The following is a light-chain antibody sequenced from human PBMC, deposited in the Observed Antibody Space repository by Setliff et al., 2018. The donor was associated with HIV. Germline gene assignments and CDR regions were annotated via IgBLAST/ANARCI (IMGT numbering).Light chain of an antibody. CDR1: SSDVGGYNY. V-gene: IGLV2-14*01. CDR2: EVN. CDR3: SSFTSTSTVVV. Sequence: QSALTQPASVSGSPGQSITISCTGTSSDVGGYNYVSWYQHHPGKAPKLMIYEVNNRPSGVSNRFSGSKSGNTASLTISGLQAEDEADYYCSSFTSTSTVVVFGGGTK. J-gene: IGLJ2*01.